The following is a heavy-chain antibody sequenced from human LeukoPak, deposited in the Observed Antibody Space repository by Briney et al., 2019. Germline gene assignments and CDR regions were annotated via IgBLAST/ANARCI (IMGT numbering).Heavy chain of an antibody. CDR1: GYTFTSYG. CDR2: ISAYNGNT. J-gene: IGHJ4*02. Sequence: ASVKVSCKASGYTFTSYGISWVRQAPGQGLEWMGWISAYNGNTNYAQKLQGRVTMTTDTSTSTAYMELRSLRSDDTAVYYCTHHCSSGSFDYWGEGTLVSVSS. D-gene: IGHD2-15*01. CDR3: THHCSSGSFDY. V-gene: IGHV1-18*01.